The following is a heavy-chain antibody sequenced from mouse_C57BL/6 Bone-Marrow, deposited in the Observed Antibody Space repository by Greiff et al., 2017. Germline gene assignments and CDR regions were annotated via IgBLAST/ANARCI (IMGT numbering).Heavy chain of an antibody. J-gene: IGHJ3*01. CDR3: ARERPITTVVAPFAY. CDR2: LYPRSGNT. Sequence: QVQLQQSGAELARPGASVKLSCKASGYTFTSYGISWVKQRTGQGLEWIGELYPRSGNTYYNEKFKGKATLTADKSSSTAYMELRSLTSEDSAVYFCARERPITTVVAPFAYWGQGTLVTVSA. CDR1: GYTFTSYG. V-gene: IGHV1-81*01. D-gene: IGHD1-1*01.